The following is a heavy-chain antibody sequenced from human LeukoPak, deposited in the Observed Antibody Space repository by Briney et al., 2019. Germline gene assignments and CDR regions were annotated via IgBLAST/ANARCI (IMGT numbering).Heavy chain of an antibody. D-gene: IGHD3-22*01. CDR2: IRSKAYGGTT. CDR3: TRTDYDSSGYYWIDY. Sequence: PGRPLRLSCTPSGLTHGDHAMSCARHSTGKGGECVGFIRSKAYGGTTEYAASVKGRLTISRDDSKSIAYLQMNSLKTEDTAVYYCTRTDYDSSGYYWIDYWGQGTLVTVSS. CDR1: GLTHGDHA. J-gene: IGHJ4*02. V-gene: IGHV3-49*04.